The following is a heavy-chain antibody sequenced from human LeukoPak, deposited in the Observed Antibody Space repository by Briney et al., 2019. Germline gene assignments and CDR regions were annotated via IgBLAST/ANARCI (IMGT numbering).Heavy chain of an antibody. CDR1: GFTFSSYW. CDR3: ARDRTGNDY. CDR2: IKEDGSEK. Sequence: GGSLRLSCAASGFTFSSYWMSWIRQAPGKGLEWEANIKEDGSEKYYVDSVRGRFTISRDNAKNSLSLQMNSLRAEDTAVYYCARDRTGNDYWGQGALVTVSS. J-gene: IGHJ4*02. D-gene: IGHD1-1*01. V-gene: IGHV3-7*01.